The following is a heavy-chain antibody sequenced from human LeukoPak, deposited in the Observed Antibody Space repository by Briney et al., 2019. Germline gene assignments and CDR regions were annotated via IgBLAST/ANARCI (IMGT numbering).Heavy chain of an antibody. Sequence: SETLSLTCTVSGGSISSYYWSWIRQSPGKGLEWIGYIYYSGSTNYNPSLKSRVTISIDTSKNQFSLKLSSVTAADTAVYYCARWRYSSSPERFDPWGQGTLVTVSS. V-gene: IGHV4-59*01. CDR2: IYYSGST. CDR1: GGSISSYY. D-gene: IGHD6-6*01. J-gene: IGHJ5*02. CDR3: ARWRYSSSPERFDP.